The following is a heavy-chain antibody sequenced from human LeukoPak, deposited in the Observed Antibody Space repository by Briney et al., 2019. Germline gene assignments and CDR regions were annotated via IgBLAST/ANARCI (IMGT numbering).Heavy chain of an antibody. CDR1: EFPFSDSW. CDR3: AGGNSMNV. D-gene: IGHD1/OR15-1a*01. Sequence: PGGSLRLSCAVSEFPFSDSWMYWVRQAPGKGLEGVANIKKDGSGISYVDSVQGRFIISRDNAKNSLYLQMNSLRVEGTAVYFCAGGNSMNVWGKGTAVTVSS. CDR2: IKKDGSGI. J-gene: IGHJ6*04. V-gene: IGHV3-7*03.